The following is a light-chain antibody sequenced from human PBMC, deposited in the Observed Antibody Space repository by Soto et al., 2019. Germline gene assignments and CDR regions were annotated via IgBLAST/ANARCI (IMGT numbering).Light chain of an antibody. Sequence: DIQMTQSPSTLSASVGDRVTITCRASQSISSWLAWYQQKPGKAPKLLIYDASSLESGVPSRFSGSGSGTEFTLTISSLQPDDFATYHCQQYNRHSPNTSGQGTKVNIK. CDR1: QSISSW. J-gene: IGKJ1*01. CDR3: QQYNRHSPNT. CDR2: DAS. V-gene: IGKV1-5*01.